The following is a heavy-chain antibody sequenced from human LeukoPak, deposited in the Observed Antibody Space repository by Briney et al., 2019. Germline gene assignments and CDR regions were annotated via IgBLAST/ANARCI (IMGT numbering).Heavy chain of an antibody. Sequence: PSQTLSLTCTVSGGSISSGIYYCSWIRQPAGKGLESIGRIYTSGSTNYNPSLKSRVTISVDTSKTQYSLKLSSVTAADTALYYYASDRIRPDYYDSSGYYYTYYYYGMDVWGQGTPVTVSS. D-gene: IGHD3-22*01. CDR2: IYTSGST. CDR3: ASDRIRPDYYDSSGYYYTYYYYGMDV. CDR1: GGSISSGIYY. J-gene: IGHJ6*02. V-gene: IGHV4-61*02.